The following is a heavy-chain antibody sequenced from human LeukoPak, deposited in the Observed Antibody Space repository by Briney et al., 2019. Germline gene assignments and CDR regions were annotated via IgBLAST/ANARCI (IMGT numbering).Heavy chain of an antibody. CDR2: ISGSGGST. CDR3: AKGRLAAAFTRGEDY. V-gene: IGHV3-23*01. J-gene: IGHJ4*02. D-gene: IGHD6-13*01. Sequence: AGGSLRLSCAASGFTFSSYAMSWVRQAPGKGLEWVSAISGSGGSTHYADSVKGRFTISRDNPKNTLFLQMNSLRAEDTALYYCAKGRLAAAFTRGEDYWGQGTLVTVSS. CDR1: GFTFSSYA.